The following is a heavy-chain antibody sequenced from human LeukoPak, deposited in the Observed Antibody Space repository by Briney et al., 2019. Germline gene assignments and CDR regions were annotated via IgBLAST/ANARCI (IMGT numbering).Heavy chain of an antibody. CDR2: ISSSGSTI. J-gene: IGHJ6*04. CDR3: AELGITMIGCV. D-gene: IGHD3-10*02. CDR1: GFTFSSYE. V-gene: IGHV3-48*03. Sequence: GGSLRLSCAASGFTFSSYEMNWVRQAPGKGLEWVSYISSSGSTIYYADSVKGRFTISRDNAKNSLYLQMNSLRAEDTAVYYCAELGITMIGCVWGKGTTVTISS.